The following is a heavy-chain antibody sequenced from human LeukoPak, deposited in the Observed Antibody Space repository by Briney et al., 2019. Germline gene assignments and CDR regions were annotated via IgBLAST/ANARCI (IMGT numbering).Heavy chain of an antibody. J-gene: IGHJ4*02. D-gene: IGHD6-19*01. CDR1: GGSMSPYH. CDR2: IYYSGST. V-gene: IGHV4-59*08. Sequence: SETLSLTCTVSGGSMSPYHWGWIRQPPEKGLKWTGYIYYSGSTNYNPSLNSRVTISVDTSKNQFSLRLSSVTAADTAIYYCARAVSGRFDYWGQGTLVTVSS. CDR3: ARAVSGRFDY.